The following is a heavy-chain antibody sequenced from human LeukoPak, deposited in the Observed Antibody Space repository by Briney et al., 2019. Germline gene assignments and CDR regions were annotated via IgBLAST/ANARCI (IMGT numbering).Heavy chain of an antibody. D-gene: IGHD2-15*01. CDR2: IYDGGST. Sequence: SETLSLTCAVSGGSISSDSWWSWVRQPPGKGLEWIGEIYDGGSTNYNPSLRNLVTISLDKSKNRFSLQLSSVTAADTAIYYCARGFCGGGACYSPGEWGQGTLVAVSS. CDR3: ARGFCGGGACYSPGE. J-gene: IGHJ4*02. V-gene: IGHV4-4*02. CDR1: GGSISSDSW.